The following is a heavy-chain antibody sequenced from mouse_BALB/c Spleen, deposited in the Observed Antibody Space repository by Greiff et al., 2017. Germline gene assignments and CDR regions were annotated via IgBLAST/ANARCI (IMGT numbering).Heavy chain of an antibody. CDR1: GFTFSDYY. J-gene: IGHJ4*01. CDR2: ISDGGSYT. V-gene: IGHV5-4*02. Sequence: EVLLVESGGGLVKPGGSLKLSCAASGFTFSDYYMYWVRPTPEKRLEWVATISDGGSYTYYPDSVKGRFTISRDNATNSLYLQMSSLKSEDTAMYYCARGAMDYWGQGTSVTVSS. CDR3: ARGAMDY.